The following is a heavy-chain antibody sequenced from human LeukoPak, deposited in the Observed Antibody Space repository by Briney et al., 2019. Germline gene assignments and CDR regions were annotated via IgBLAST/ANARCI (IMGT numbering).Heavy chain of an antibody. D-gene: IGHD3-22*01. Sequence: GGSLGLSCAASGFTFSSYSMNWVRQAPGKGLEWVSSISSSSSYIYYADSVKGRFTISRDNSKNTLYLQMNSLRAEDTAVYYCAKDIYDAYWGQGTLVTVSS. CDR1: GFTFSSYS. V-gene: IGHV3-21*04. J-gene: IGHJ4*02. CDR3: AKDIYDAY. CDR2: ISSSSSYI.